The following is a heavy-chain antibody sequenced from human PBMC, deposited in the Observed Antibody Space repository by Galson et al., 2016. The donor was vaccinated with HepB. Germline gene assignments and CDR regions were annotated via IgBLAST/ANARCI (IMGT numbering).Heavy chain of an antibody. CDR2: IYSSGNT. CDR3: AREGYSSGHCGAFDI. V-gene: IGHV3-53*01. Sequence: SLRLSCAASGFTVSNNYMRWVRQAPGKALEWVSLIYSSGNTHYADSVKGRFTISRDSSKNTVYLQMNSLRVDDTAVYYCAREGYSSGHCGAFDIWGRGTVVAVSS. D-gene: IGHD6-19*01. CDR1: GFTVSNNY. J-gene: IGHJ3*02.